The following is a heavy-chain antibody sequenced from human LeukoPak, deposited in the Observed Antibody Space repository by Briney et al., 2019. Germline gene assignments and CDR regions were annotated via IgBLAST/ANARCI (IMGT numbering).Heavy chain of an antibody. J-gene: IGHJ4*02. CDR2: IRYDGSNK. D-gene: IGHD1-26*01. CDR1: GFTFSSYG. V-gene: IGHV3-30*02. CDR3: AKDRGGSYPVFDY. Sequence: PGGSLRLSCAASGFTFSSYGMHWVRQAPGKGLEWVAFIRYDGSNKYYADSVKGRFTISGDNSKNTLYLQMNSLRAEDTAVYYCAKDRGGSYPVFDYWGQGTLVTVSS.